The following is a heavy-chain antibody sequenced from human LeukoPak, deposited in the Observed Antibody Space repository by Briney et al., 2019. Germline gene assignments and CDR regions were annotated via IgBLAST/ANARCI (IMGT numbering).Heavy chain of an antibody. CDR2: ISSSSSYI. J-gene: IGHJ4*02. D-gene: IGHD3-22*01. CDR3: ARDRGYYDSSGYTPIDY. V-gene: IGHV3-21*01. CDR1: GFTFSSYS. Sequence: GGSLRLSRAASGFTFSSYSMNWGRQAPGKGLEWVSSISSSSSYIYYADSVKGRFTISRDNAKNSLYLQMNSLRAEDTAVYYCARDRGYYDSSGYTPIDYWGQGTLVTVSS.